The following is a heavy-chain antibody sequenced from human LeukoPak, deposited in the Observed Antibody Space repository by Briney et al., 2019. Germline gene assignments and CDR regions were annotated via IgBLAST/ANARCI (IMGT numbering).Heavy chain of an antibody. CDR3: ARGSRWLQSRVLDY. D-gene: IGHD5-12*01. J-gene: IGHJ4*02. CDR1: GGSISSGGYY. Sequence: SQTLSLTCTVSGGSISSGGYYWSWIRQHPGKGLEWIGYIYYSGSTYYNPSLKSRVTISVDTSKNQFSLKLSSVTAADTAVYYCARGSRWLQSRVLDYWGQGTLVTVSS. V-gene: IGHV4-31*03. CDR2: IYYSGST.